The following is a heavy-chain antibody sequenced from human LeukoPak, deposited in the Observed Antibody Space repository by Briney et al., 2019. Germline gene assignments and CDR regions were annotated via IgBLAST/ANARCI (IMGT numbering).Heavy chain of an antibody. V-gene: IGHV4-39*01. CDR2: IYYSGST. CDR3: ARPRAYCGGDCFFFQH. J-gene: IGHJ1*01. D-gene: IGHD2-21*02. CDR1: GGSISSSSYY. Sequence: SETLSLTCTVSGGSISSSSYYWGWIRQPPGRGLEWIGSIYYSGSTYYNPSLKSRVTISVDTSKNQLSLKLSSVTAADTAVYYCARPRAYCGGDCFFFQHWGQGTLVTVSS.